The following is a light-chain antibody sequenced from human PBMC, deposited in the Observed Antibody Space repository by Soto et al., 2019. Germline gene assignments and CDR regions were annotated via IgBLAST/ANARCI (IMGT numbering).Light chain of an antibody. CDR1: QTISNY. V-gene: IGKV1-39*01. J-gene: IGKJ1*01. CDR2: AAS. CDR3: QQSYSTPRT. Sequence: DIQMTQSPSSLSASVGDRVTITCRASQTISNYLNWYQQKPGKAPKLLIYAASSLQSGVPSRFSGSGSGTDFTPSISSLQPEDFATYYCQQSYSTPRTSGQGTKVDIK.